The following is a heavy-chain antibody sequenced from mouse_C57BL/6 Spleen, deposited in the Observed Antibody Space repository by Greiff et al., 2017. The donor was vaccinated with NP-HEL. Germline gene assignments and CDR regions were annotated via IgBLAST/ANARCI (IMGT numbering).Heavy chain of an antibody. CDR1: GYSITSGYY. CDR3: ARGDYDECPMDY. CDR2: ISYDGSN. D-gene: IGHD2-4*01. J-gene: IGHJ4*01. V-gene: IGHV3-6*01. Sequence: ESGPGLVKPSQSLSLTCSVTGYSITSGYYWNWIRQFPGNKLEWMGYISYDGSNNYNPSLKNRISITRYTSKNQFFLKLNSVTTEDTATYYCARGDYDECPMDYWGQGTSVTVSS.